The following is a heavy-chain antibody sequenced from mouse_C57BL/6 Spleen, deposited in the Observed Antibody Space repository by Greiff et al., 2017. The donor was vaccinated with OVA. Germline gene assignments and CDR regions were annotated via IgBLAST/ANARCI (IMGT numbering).Heavy chain of an antibody. CDR3: LGGDYFDY. D-gene: IGHD4-1*01. V-gene: IGHV5-4*03. Sequence: EVMLVASGGGLVKPGGSLKLSCAASGFTFSSYAMSWVRQTPEKRLEWVATISDGGSYTYYPDNVKGRFTISRDNAKNNLYLPISHLKSEDTAMYYCLGGDYFDYWGQGTTLTVSS. J-gene: IGHJ2*01. CDR2: ISDGGSYT. CDR1: GFTFSSYA.